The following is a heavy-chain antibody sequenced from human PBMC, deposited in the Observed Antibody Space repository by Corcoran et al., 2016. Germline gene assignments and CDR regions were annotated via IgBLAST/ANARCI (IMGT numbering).Heavy chain of an antibody. J-gene: IGHJ6*02. V-gene: IGHV3-53*01. D-gene: IGHD3-3*01. CDR3: ARGLDFWSGHQYGMDV. Sequence: EVQLVESGGGLIQPGGSLRLSCAASGFTVSSNYMSWVRQAPGKGLEWVSVIYSGGSTYYADSVKGRFNISRDNSKNTLYLQMNRLRAEDRAGYYCARGLDFWSGHQYGMDVWGQGTTVTVSS. CDR2: IYSGGST. CDR1: GFTVSSNY.